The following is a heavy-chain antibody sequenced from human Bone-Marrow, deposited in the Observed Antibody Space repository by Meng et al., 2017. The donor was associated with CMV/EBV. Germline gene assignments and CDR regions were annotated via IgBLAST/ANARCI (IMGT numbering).Heavy chain of an antibody. CDR3: AREVVRWFDI. V-gene: IGHV3-74*01. CDR2: INADGSST. Sequence: GESLKISCAASGFTFSSYEMNWVRQAPGKGLVCVSHINADGSSTSYADSVKGRFTISRDNAKNTLYLQMNSLRAEDTAVYYCAREVVRWFDIWGQGTLVTVSS. CDR1: GFTFSSYE. D-gene: IGHD6-6*01. J-gene: IGHJ5*02.